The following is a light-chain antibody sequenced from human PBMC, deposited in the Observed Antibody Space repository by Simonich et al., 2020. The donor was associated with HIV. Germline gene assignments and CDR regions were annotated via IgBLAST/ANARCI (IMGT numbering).Light chain of an antibody. J-gene: IGLJ2*01. CDR1: SSKIGNNY. Sequence: QPVLTQPPSVSAAPGKKVTISCFGSSSKIGNNYVSWYQHLPGTTPKLLSNVNNKRPAGIPDRFSGSKSGTSATLAITGLQTGDEADYYCGTWDSSLGAVVFGGGTKLTVL. V-gene: IGLV1-51*01. CDR2: VNN. CDR3: GTWDSSLGAVV.